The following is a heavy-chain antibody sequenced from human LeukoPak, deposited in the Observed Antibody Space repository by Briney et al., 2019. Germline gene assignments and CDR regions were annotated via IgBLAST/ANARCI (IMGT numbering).Heavy chain of an antibody. V-gene: IGHV3-66*01. J-gene: IGHJ6*02. Sequence: GRSLRLSCAASGFTFSSYSMNWVRQAPGKGLEWVSVIYSGGSTYYADSVKGRFTISRDNSKNTLYLQMNSLRAEDTAVYYCARDLGVVPAAMQDYYYGMDVWGQGTTVTVSS. CDR2: IYSGGST. CDR1: GFTFSSYS. CDR3: ARDLGVVPAAMQDYYYGMDV. D-gene: IGHD2-2*01.